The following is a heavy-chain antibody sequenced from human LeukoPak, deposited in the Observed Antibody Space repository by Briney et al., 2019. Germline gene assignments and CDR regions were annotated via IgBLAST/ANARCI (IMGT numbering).Heavy chain of an antibody. CDR2: ISWNSGSI. CDR1: GFTFSSYA. V-gene: IGHV3-9*03. CDR3: AKATLVAGTSVGYYFDY. Sequence: QPGGSLRLSCAASGFTFSSYAMHWVRQAPGKGLEWVSGISWNSGSIGYADSVKGRFTISRDNAKNSLYLQMNSLRAEDMALYYCAKATLVAGTSVGYYFDYWGQGTLVTVSS. D-gene: IGHD6-19*01. J-gene: IGHJ4*02.